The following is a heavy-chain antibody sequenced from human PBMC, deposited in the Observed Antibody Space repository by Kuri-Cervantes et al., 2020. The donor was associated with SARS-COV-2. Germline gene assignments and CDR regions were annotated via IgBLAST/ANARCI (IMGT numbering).Heavy chain of an antibody. Sequence: GGSLRLSCAASGFTFSSYGMHWVRQAPGKGLEWVAFIRYDGSNKYYADSVKGRFTISRDNSKNTLYLQMNSLRAEDTAVYYCAKTNSSSWYYYYYYMDVWGKGTTVTVSS. J-gene: IGHJ6*03. V-gene: IGHV3-30*02. CDR2: IRYDGSNK. CDR3: AKTNSSSWYYYYYYMDV. CDR1: GFTFSSYG. D-gene: IGHD6-13*01.